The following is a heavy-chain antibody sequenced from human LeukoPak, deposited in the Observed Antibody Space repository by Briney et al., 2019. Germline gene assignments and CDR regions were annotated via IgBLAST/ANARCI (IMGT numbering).Heavy chain of an antibody. Sequence: SETLSLTCTVSGGSISSSGYYWGWIRQPPGRGLEWIGSIYYSGSTYYNPSLKSRVTISVDTSKNQFSLNLNSVTAADTAVYYCARRLYGDYVFFDYWGQGTLVTVSS. CDR3: ARRLYGDYVFFDY. J-gene: IGHJ4*02. V-gene: IGHV4-39*07. D-gene: IGHD4-17*01. CDR1: GGSISSSGYY. CDR2: IYYSGST.